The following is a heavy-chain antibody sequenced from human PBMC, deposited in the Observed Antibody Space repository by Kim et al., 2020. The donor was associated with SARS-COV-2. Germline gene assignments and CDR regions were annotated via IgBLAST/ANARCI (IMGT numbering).Heavy chain of an antibody. Sequence: ASVKVSCKASGYTFTSYGISWVRQAPGQGLEWMGWISAYNGNTNYAQKLQGRVTMTTDTSTSTAYMELRSLRSDDTAVYYCARDGAYYDSSGYVRGEGMDVWGQGTTVTVSS. CDR2: ISAYNGNT. J-gene: IGHJ6*02. CDR1: GYTFTSYG. CDR3: ARDGAYYDSSGYVRGEGMDV. D-gene: IGHD3-22*01. V-gene: IGHV1-18*01.